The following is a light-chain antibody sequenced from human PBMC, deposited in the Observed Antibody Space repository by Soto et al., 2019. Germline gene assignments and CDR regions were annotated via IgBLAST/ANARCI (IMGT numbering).Light chain of an antibody. V-gene: IGKV3-11*01. CDR2: DAS. CDR3: QQRSNWPIT. Sequence: EIVLTQSPATLSLSPGERATLSCRASQSVSSYLAWYQQKPGQAPRLLMYDASKRAIGVPVRISGSGYGTDFTLTISYLDLEDFGFYYCQQRSNWPITFGQGTRLEIK. J-gene: IGKJ5*01. CDR1: QSVSSY.